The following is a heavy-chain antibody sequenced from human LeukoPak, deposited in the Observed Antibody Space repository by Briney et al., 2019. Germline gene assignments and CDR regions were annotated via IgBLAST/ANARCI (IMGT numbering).Heavy chain of an antibody. CDR1: GFTFSSYG. Sequence: GGSLRLSCAASGFTFSSYGMHWVRQAPGKGLEWVAVISYDGSNKYYADSVKGRFTISKDNSKNTLYLQMNSLRAEDTAVYYCFLGWNDAAFDIRGQGTMVTVSS. CDR3: FLGWNDAAFDI. V-gene: IGHV3-30*03. D-gene: IGHD1-1*01. J-gene: IGHJ3*02. CDR2: ISYDGSNK.